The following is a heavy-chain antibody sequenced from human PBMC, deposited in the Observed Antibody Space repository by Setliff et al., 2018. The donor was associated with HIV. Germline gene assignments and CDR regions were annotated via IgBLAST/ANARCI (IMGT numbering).Heavy chain of an antibody. Sequence: PSETLSLTCAVSGVSISSQYWSWIRQPPGKGLEWIGSIYYSGSGDTYYNPSLESRVTLSVDTPNNQFSLKLSSVTAADTAVYYCARHVEYMVRGVITHYYYYYMDVWGKGTTVTVSS. J-gene: IGHJ6*03. D-gene: IGHD3-10*01. V-gene: IGHV4-39*01. CDR1: GVSISSQY. CDR2: IYYSGSGDT. CDR3: ARHVEYMVRGVITHYYYYYMDV.